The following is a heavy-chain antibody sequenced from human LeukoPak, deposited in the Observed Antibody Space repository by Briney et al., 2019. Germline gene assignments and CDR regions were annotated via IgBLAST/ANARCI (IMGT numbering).Heavy chain of an antibody. V-gene: IGHV3-23*01. CDR3: ACGSSGPYHEGY. D-gene: IGHD2-21*01. Sequence: GGSLRLSCAASGFTFSNHAMSWVRQAPGKGLEWVSTISESGDITYYADSVKGRFTISRDNFKNTLYLQMDSLTAEDTDVFYCACGSSGPYHEGYWGQGTLVTVSS. CDR2: ISESGDIT. CDR1: GFTFSNHA. J-gene: IGHJ4*02.